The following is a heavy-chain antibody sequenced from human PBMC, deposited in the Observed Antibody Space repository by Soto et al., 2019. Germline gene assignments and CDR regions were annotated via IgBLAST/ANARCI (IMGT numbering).Heavy chain of an antibody. Sequence: QVQLVQSGAEVKKPGSSVKVSCKASGGTFSSYTISWVRQAPGQGLEWMGRIIPILGIANYAQKFQGRVTITADISTSTAYMALSSPGSEDTAVYYCARVPGYCSSTSGYAADHWGQGSLVTVSS. J-gene: IGHJ1*01. CDR2: IIPILGIA. D-gene: IGHD2-2*03. CDR1: GGTFSSYT. CDR3: ARVPGYCSSTSGYAADH. V-gene: IGHV1-69*02.